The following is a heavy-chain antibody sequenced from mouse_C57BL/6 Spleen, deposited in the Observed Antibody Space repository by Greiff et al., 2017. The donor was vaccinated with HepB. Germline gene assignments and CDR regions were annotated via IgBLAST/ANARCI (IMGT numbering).Heavy chain of an antibody. CDR3: ASRSLYGYCAMDY. Sequence: VQLQQPGAELVKPGASVKLSCKASGYTFTSYWMQWVKQRPGQGLEWIGEIDPSDSYTNYNQKFKGKATLTVDKSSSTAYMQLSSLTSEDSAVYYCASRSLYGYCAMDYWGEGASVTVAS. J-gene: IGHJ4*01. D-gene: IGHD1-1*01. V-gene: IGHV1-50*01. CDR1: GYTFTSYW. CDR2: IDPSDSYT.